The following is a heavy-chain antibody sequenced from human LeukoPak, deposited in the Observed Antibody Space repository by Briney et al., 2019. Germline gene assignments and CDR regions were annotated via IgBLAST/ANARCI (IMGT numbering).Heavy chain of an antibody. CDR1: GGSINSRSYY. Sequence: SVTLSLTCTVSGGSINSRSYYWGWIRQPPGKGLDWIGSVYYGGTTYYNPSLKSRVTISEDTSKNQFSLKLSSVTAADTAVYYCARRATTVTTGYYYYYMDVWGKGTTVTVSS. D-gene: IGHD4-17*01. CDR2: VYYGGTT. V-gene: IGHV4-39*01. CDR3: ARRATTVTTGYYYYYMDV. J-gene: IGHJ6*03.